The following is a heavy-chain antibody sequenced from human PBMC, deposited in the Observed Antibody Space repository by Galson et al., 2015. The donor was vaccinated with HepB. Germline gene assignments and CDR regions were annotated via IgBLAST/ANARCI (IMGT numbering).Heavy chain of an antibody. CDR1: GYTLTRHA. D-gene: IGHD6-13*01. Sequence: SVKVSCKASGYTLTRHAMNWVRQAPGQGLKWVGWMNTNTGNPTYAQAFAGRFVFSLDTSVSTAYLQISSLKAEDTAVYYCATTIAPAIDYGMDVWGQGTTTTVSS. V-gene: IGHV7-4-1*02. CDR2: MNTNTGNP. J-gene: IGHJ6*02. CDR3: ATTIAPAIDYGMDV.